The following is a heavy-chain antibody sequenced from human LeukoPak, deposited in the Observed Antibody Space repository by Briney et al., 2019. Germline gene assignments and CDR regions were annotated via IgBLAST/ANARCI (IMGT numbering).Heavy chain of an antibody. V-gene: IGHV1-2*06. CDR1: GGTFSSYA. CDR2: INPNSGGT. Sequence: ASVKVSCKASGGTFSSYAISWVRQAPGQGLEWMGRINPNSGGTNYAQKFQGRVTMTRDTSISTAYMELSRLRSDDTAVYYCARGIVVVPAATKLYYYYGMDVWGQGTTVTVSS. D-gene: IGHD2-2*01. J-gene: IGHJ6*02. CDR3: ARGIVVVPAATKLYYYYGMDV.